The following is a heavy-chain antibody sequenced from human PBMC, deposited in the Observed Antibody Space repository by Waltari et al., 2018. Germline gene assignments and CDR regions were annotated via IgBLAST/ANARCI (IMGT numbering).Heavy chain of an antibody. CDR2: ISSSSSYI. CDR1: GFTFSSYS. Sequence: LSCAASGFTFSSYSMNWVRQAPGKGLEWVSSISSSSSYIYYADSVKGRFTISRDNAKNSLYLQMNSLRAEDTAVYYCARDVSSSWGFDPWGQGTLVTVSS. J-gene: IGHJ5*02. CDR3: ARDVSSSWGFDP. D-gene: IGHD6-13*01. V-gene: IGHV3-21*01.